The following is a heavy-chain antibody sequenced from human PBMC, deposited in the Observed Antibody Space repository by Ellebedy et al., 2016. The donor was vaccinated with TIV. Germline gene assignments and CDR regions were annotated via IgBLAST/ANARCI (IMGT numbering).Heavy chain of an antibody. D-gene: IGHD3-10*01. CDR2: VSGHATIQ. V-gene: IGHV3-30-3*01. CDR3: ARDAAPGAPDFFDH. J-gene: IGHJ4*02. CDR1: GFTSTSYE. Sequence: PGGSLRLSCVASGFTSTSYEMHWVRQAPGKGLEWVAVVSGHATIQLYADAVKGRFTISKDTSKDTVYLQMNSLRVEATALYYCARDAAPGAPDFFDHWGRGTLVTVSS.